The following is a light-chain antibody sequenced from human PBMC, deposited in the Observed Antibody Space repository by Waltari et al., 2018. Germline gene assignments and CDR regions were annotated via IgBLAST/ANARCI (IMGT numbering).Light chain of an antibody. V-gene: IGKV1-8*01. J-gene: IGKJ1*01. CDR1: QGISSY. Sequence: AIRMTQSPSSLSASTGDRVTITCRASQGISSYLAWYQQKPGKALKLLMYSASTLQSGVPSRFSGSGSGTDFTLTISYLQSEDFATYYCQQYYSYPRTFGQGTKVEIK. CDR3: QQYYSYPRT. CDR2: SAS.